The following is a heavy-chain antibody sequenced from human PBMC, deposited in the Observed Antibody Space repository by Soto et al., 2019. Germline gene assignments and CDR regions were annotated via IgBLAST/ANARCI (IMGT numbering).Heavy chain of an antibody. CDR1: GFTLKNYG. CDR2: DSHIGGGT. V-gene: IGHV3-23*01. J-gene: IGHJ4*02. D-gene: IGHD3-10*01. Sequence: EVQLLESGGDLIQPGGSLRLSCVGSGFTLKNYGMYWVRQAPGKGLEWVSGDSHIGGGTFYRDSVKGRFIISRDNSKNTLYLQMNNLRVEDTATYYCMIRGYSSSSYFDVWGRGTLVTVSS. CDR3: MIRGYSSSSYFDV.